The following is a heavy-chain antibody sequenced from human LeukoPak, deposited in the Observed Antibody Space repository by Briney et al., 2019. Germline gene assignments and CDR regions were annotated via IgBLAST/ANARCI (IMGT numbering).Heavy chain of an antibody. CDR3: AREYYGSGSYAYYYGMDV. J-gene: IGHJ6*02. V-gene: IGHV4-31*03. CDR2: IYYSGST. Sequence: SETLSLTCTVSGGSISSGGYYWSWIRQHPGKGLEWIGYIYYSGSTNYNPSLKSRVTISVDTSKNQFSLKLSSVTAADTAVYYCAREYYGSGSYAYYYGMDVWGQGTTVTVSS. D-gene: IGHD3-10*01. CDR1: GGSISSGGYY.